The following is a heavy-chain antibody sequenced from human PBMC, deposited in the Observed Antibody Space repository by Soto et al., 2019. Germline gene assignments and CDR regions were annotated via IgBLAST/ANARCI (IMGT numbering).Heavy chain of an antibody. CDR1: GDSVSSNSAA. J-gene: IGHJ5*02. CDR2: TYYRSKWYN. CDR3: AREHCRGGSCYSGFDP. V-gene: IGHV6-1*01. Sequence: TLSLTCAISGDSVSSNSAAWNWIRQSPSRGLEWLGRTYYRSKWYNDYAVSVKSRITINPDTSKNQFSLQLNSVTPEDTAVYFCAREHCRGGSCYSGFDPWGQGTLVTVSS. D-gene: IGHD2-15*01.